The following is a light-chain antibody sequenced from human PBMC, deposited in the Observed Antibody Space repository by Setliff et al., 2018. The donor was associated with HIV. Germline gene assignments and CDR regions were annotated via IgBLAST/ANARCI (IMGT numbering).Light chain of an antibody. J-gene: IGLJ1*01. CDR1: SSDVGGYNY. CDR2: EVS. Sequence: QSALTQPASVSGSPGQSITISCTGTSSDVGGYNYVSWYQQHPGKAPKLMISEVSNRPSGVSNRFSGSKSGNTASLTISGLQAEDEADYYCSSYTSNRPYVFGTGTKVTVL. V-gene: IGLV2-14*01. CDR3: SSYTSNRPYV.